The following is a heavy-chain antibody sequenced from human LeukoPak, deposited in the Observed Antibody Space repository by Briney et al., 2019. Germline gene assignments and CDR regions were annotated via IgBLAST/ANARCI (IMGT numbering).Heavy chain of an antibody. CDR2: IYYSGST. CDR3: AREYRYSYGFL. D-gene: IGHD5-18*01. J-gene: IGHJ4*02. CDR1: GGSISSYY. V-gene: IGHV4-59*01. Sequence: PSETLSLTCTVSGGSISSYYWSWIRQPPGKGLEWIGYIYYSGSTNYNPSLKSRVTISVDTSKNQFSLKLSSVTAADTAVYYCAREYRYSYGFLWGQGTLVTVSS.